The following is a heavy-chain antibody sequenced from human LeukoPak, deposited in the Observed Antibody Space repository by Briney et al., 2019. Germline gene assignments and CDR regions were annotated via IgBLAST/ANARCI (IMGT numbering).Heavy chain of an antibody. CDR3: ARHLWRALVGATVDYFDY. D-gene: IGHD1-26*01. V-gene: IGHV4-39*01. Sequence: SETLSLTCIVSVGSISGDRYYWGWIRQPPGKGLEWIGSIYNSGTTYYNPSLKSRVTISVDTSTNHFSLKLTSVTAADTAVYYCARHLWRALVGATVDYFDYWGQGTLVTVSS. J-gene: IGHJ4*02. CDR1: VGSISGDRYY. CDR2: IYNSGTT.